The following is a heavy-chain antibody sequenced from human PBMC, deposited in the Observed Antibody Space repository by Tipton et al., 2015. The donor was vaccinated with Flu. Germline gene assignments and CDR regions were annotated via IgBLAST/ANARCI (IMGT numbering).Heavy chain of an antibody. J-gene: IGHJ4*02. CDR1: GGSISSYY. V-gene: IGHV4-59*08. CDR2: IYYSGST. D-gene: IGHD1-26*01. CDR3: ATSDSGSYYYNY. Sequence: LRLSCTVPGGSISSYYWSWIRQPPGKGLEWIGYIYYSGSTNYNPSLKSRVTISVDTSKNQFSLKLSSVTAADTAVYYGATSDSGSYYYNYWGQGTLVTVSS.